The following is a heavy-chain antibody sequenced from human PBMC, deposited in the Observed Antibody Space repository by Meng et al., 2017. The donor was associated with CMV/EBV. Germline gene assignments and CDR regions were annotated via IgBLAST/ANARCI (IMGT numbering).Heavy chain of an antibody. D-gene: IGHD3-3*01. J-gene: IGHJ6*02. V-gene: IGHV3-21*01. Sequence: GESLKISCAASGFTFSSYSMNWVRQAPGKGLEWVSSISSSSSYIYYADSVKGRFTISRDNAKNSLYLQMNSLRAEDTAVYYCARDVSDFWSGYLPHYYYYGMDVWGQGTTVTVSS. CDR2: ISSSSSYI. CDR3: ARDVSDFWSGYLPHYYYYGMDV. CDR1: GFTFSSYS.